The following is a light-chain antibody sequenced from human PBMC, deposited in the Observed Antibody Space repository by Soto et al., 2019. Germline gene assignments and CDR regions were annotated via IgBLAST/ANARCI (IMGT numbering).Light chain of an antibody. CDR3: QKYDHAPLT. Sequence: DIQMTQSPSTLSASVGDRVTITCRASHNLDKWLAWYQQKPGKAPKLLIYAASTLQSGVPSRFSGSGSGPDFTLTISSLQPEDVATYYCQKYDHAPLTFGGGTKVEIK. CDR1: HNLDKW. V-gene: IGKV1-27*01. J-gene: IGKJ4*01. CDR2: AAS.